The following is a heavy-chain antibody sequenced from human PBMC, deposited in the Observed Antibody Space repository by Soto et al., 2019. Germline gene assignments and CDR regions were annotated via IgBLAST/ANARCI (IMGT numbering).Heavy chain of an antibody. CDR1: GFTFSNFW. J-gene: IGHJ5*02. V-gene: IGHV3-15*07. Sequence: EVQLVESGGGLVKPGGSLRLSCAGSGFTFSNFWMNWVRQAPGKGLEWVGRIKSKADGGTTDYTAPVKGRFTISRDDSENTLYLQMNSRETEDTAVYYCITDTGITVPWGQGTVVTVTS. D-gene: IGHD6-19*01. CDR2: IKSKADGGTT. CDR3: ITDTGITVP.